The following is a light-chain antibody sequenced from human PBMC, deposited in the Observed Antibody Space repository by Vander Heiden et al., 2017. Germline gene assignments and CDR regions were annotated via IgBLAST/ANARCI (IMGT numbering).Light chain of an antibody. CDR2: WGS. Sequence: DIVVTQSPLSLPVTPGEPASISCSSSQSLLHRNGYNYLHWYLQKPGQSPQLLIYWGSNRDSGVPDRFSGSGSGRYFTLQISRVEAEDVGVYYCMQALQTPYTFGQGTKLVIK. CDR1: QSLLHRNGYNY. J-gene: IGKJ2*01. CDR3: MQALQTPYT. V-gene: IGKV2-28*01.